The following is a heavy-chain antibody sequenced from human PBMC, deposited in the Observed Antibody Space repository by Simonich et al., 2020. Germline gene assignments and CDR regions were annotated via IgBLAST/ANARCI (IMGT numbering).Heavy chain of an antibody. Sequence: EVQLVESGGGLFQPGGSLRLSCASSGFTFSSYWLHWVLQAPGEGLGWVAHINSEGSSTRYADSVKGRFTITRDNAKNTLYLQMNSLRAEDTAVYYCARNRLDYWGQGTLVTVSS. CDR3: ARNRLDY. J-gene: IGHJ4*02. V-gene: IGHV3-74*01. CDR2: INSEGSST. CDR1: GFTFSSYW.